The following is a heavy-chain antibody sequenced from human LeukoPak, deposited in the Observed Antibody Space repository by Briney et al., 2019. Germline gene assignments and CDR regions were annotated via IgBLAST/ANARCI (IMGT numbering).Heavy chain of an antibody. CDR3: ARKSYYSNYYY. Sequence: SETLSLTCTVSGYSISSGYFWGWIRQPPGKGLECIGTIYHSGSTYYNPSLKSRVTISVDTSKNQFSLKLSSVTAADTAVYYCARKSYYSNYYYWGQGTLVTVSS. J-gene: IGHJ4*02. V-gene: IGHV4-38-2*02. CDR2: IYHSGST. D-gene: IGHD4-11*01. CDR1: GYSISSGYF.